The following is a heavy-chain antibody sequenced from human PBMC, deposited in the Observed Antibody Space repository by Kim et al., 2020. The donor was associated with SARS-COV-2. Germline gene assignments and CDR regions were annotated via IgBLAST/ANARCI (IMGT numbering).Heavy chain of an antibody. CDR1: GYTFTGYY. Sequence: ASVKVSCKASGYTFTGYYIHWVRQAPGQGLEWMGRINPNNGGTNYAQKFQGRVTMTRDTSISTAYMDLSSLRSDDTAVYYWARVPIVGPTGDFDYWGQGTLVTVSS. CDR3: ARVPIVGPTGDFDY. D-gene: IGHD1-26*01. V-gene: IGHV1-2*06. J-gene: IGHJ4*02. CDR2: INPNNGGT.